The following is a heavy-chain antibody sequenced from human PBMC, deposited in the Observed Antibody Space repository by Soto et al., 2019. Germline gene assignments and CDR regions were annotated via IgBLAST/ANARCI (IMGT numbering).Heavy chain of an antibody. J-gene: IGHJ6*02. CDR3: TTDRGLVCGTTGNPYYYAMDI. D-gene: IGHD4-4*01. Sequence: EEQLVESGGGLVQPGGSLRLSCAASGFTFSNAWMNWVRQAPGKGLEWVGRIKCKSDGGTTEYPAPAKGRFTISRDDSKNTIYREMTSLKMEDTTVYFCTTDRGLVCGTTGNPYYYAMDIWGQGTTVTVSS. CDR1: GFTFSNAW. CDR2: IKCKSDGGTT. V-gene: IGHV3-15*07.